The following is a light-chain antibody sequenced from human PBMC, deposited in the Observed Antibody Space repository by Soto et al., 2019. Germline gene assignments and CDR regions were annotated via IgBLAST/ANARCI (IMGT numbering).Light chain of an antibody. V-gene: IGLV3-21*02. J-gene: IGLJ3*02. CDR3: QVWDICSDQWV. CDR1: NIGSKS. CDR2: DDS. Sequence: ELPQPPSVSVAPGQTARITSGGNNIGSKSVHWYQQKPGQAPVLVVYDDSDRPSGIPERFSGSNSGNTATLTISRVEAGDEAGYYCQVWDICSDQWVFGGGTQLTVL.